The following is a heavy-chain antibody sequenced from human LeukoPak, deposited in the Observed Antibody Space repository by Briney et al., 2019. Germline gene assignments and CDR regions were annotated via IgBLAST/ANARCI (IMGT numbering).Heavy chain of an antibody. V-gene: IGHV1-18*01. J-gene: IGHJ4*02. CDR2: ISAYNGNT. CDR1: GYTFTSYG. D-gene: IGHD2-2*03. CDR3: ATNFGYCSSTSCYDY. Sequence: ASVKVSCKASGYTFTSYGISWVRQAPGQGLEWMGWISAYNGNTNYAQKLQGRVTMTTDTSTSTAHMELRSLRSDDTAVYYCATNFGYCSSTSCYDYWGQGTLVTVSS.